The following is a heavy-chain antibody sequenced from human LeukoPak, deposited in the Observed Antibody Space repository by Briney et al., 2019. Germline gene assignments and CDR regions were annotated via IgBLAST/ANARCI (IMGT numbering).Heavy chain of an antibody. CDR3: ARGRTITMIVVVEEYFQH. D-gene: IGHD3-22*01. CDR1: GFTFSTYA. V-gene: IGHV3-30-3*01. Sequence: GGPLRLSCAASGFTFSTYAMHWVRQAPGKGLEWVAVISYDGSNKYYADSVKGRFTISRDNSKNTLYLQMNSLRAEDTAVYYCARGRTITMIVVVEEYFQHWGQGTLVTVSS. J-gene: IGHJ1*01. CDR2: ISYDGSNK.